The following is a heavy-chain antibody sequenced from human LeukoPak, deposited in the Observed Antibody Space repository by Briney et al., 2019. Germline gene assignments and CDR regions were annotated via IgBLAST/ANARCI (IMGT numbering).Heavy chain of an antibody. Sequence: PGRSLRLSCAASGFTFSSYGMHWVRQAPGKGLEWVAVISYDGSNKYYADSVKGRFTISRENSKNTLYLQMNSLRAEDTAVYYCAKDPGFGELSLGYWGQGTLVTVSS. CDR2: ISYDGSNK. V-gene: IGHV3-30*18. J-gene: IGHJ4*02. D-gene: IGHD3-10*01. CDR1: GFTFSSYG. CDR3: AKDPGFGELSLGY.